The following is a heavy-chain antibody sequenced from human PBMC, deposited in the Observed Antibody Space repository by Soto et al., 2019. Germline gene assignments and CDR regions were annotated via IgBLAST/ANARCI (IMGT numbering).Heavy chain of an antibody. D-gene: IGHD2-2*01. J-gene: IGHJ6*02. CDR2: IIPILGIA. CDR1: GGTFSSYT. Sequence: GASVKVSCKASGGTFSSYTISWVRQAPGQRHEWKGRIIPILGIANYAQKFQGRVTITADKSTSTAYMELSSLRSEDTAVYYCARRDCISSSCYYYYYYVMDVWGQGTTVTVSS. V-gene: IGHV1-69*02. CDR3: ARRDCISSSCYYYYYYVMDV.